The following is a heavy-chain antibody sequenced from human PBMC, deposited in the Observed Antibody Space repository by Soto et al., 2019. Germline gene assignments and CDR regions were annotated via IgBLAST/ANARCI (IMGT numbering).Heavy chain of an antibody. CDR3: ARDAVAGGDLDY. Sequence: EVQLVESGGGLVQPGGSLRLSCAASGFTFSNYWMDWVRQAPGKGLVWVARIKRDGSSISYADTVTGRVTISRDNAKNPLYRQMNSLRAEDTAVYYCARDAVAGGDLDYWGQGTLVTVSS. CDR2: IKRDGSSI. J-gene: IGHJ4*02. D-gene: IGHD2-21*02. CDR1: GFTFSNYW. V-gene: IGHV3-74*01.